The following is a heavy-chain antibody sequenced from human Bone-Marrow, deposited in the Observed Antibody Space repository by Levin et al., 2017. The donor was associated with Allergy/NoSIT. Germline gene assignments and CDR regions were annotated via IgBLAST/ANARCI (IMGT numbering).Heavy chain of an antibody. V-gene: IGHV1-8*01. CDR2: MNPKSGDS. D-gene: IGHD3-16*01. J-gene: IGHJ6*02. CDR3: ARGRTYGGNGMDV. CDR1: GYTFSSYD. Sequence: ASVKVSCKTSGYTFSSYDINWVRQATGQGLEWMGWMNPKSGDSGYAQKFQGRLTMTRNKSTRTAYMELISLRSEDTAVYYCARGRTYGGNGMDVWGQGTAVIVSS.